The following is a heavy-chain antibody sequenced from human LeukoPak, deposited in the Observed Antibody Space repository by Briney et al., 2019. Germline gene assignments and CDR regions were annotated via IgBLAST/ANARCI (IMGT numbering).Heavy chain of an antibody. Sequence: GASVKVSCKASGYTFTSYDIDWVRQATGQGLEWMGWMNPNSGNTGYAQKFQGRVTMTRNTSISTAYMELSSLRSEDTAVYYCAQYYYDRGPPLGWGQGTLVTVSS. CDR3: AQYYYDRGPPLG. CDR1: GYTFTSYD. V-gene: IGHV1-8*01. CDR2: MNPNSGNT. D-gene: IGHD3-22*01. J-gene: IGHJ4*02.